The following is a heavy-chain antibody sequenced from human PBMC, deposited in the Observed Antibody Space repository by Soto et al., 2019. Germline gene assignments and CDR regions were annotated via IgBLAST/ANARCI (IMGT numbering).Heavy chain of an antibody. D-gene: IGHD6-13*01. Sequence: QVQLQESGPGLVKPSQTLSLTCTVSGGSISSVGYYWGWIRQHPGKGLEWIGYMYYSGSTYYNTSLKIRVTISVVTYKDECSLMLSSVTAADTAVYYCARGLKRIAAAGPYYDYGMDVWGQGTTVTVSS. V-gene: IGHV4-31*03. CDR2: MYYSGST. CDR1: GGSISSVGYY. J-gene: IGHJ6*02. CDR3: ARGLKRIAAAGPYYDYGMDV.